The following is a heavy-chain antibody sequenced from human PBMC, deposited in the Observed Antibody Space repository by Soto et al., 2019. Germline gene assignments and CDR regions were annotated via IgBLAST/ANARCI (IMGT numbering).Heavy chain of an antibody. CDR2: IYYSGYT. V-gene: IGHV4-39*01. CDR3: ARVPTGYYYAMDV. CDR1: GGSISSRSYY. D-gene: IGHD4-17*01. Sequence: PSVTLSLTCTVSGGSISSRSYYWAWISKPPGKGLEWIGNIYYSGYTYYNPSLKSRVTISVAMSKSQFSLKLTSVTAVYMAVYYGARVPTGYYYAMDVWGPETTFTVSS. J-gene: IGHJ6*02.